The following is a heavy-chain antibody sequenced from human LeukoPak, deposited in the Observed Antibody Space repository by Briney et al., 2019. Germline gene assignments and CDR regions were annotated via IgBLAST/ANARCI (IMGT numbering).Heavy chain of an antibody. CDR1: GFTFSTYD. CDR2: IGPTADT. CDR3: ARDACSAGRCYHDY. V-gene: IGHV3-13*01. D-gene: IGHD2-15*01. Sequence: GSLRLSCAASGFTFSTYDMHWVRQATGKGLEWVSAIGPTADTYYADSVRGRFTISRENAKNSLYLQMNNLRAGDTGVYYCARDACSAGRCYHDYWGQGTLVTVSS. J-gene: IGHJ4*02.